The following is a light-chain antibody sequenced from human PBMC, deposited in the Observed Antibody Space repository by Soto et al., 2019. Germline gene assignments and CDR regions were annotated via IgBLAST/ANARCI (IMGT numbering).Light chain of an antibody. V-gene: IGKV1-6*01. J-gene: IGKJ1*01. CDR3: LQDFNYPWT. Sequence: AIQMTQFPSSLSASVGDRVTIPCRASQGIRNELGWYQQKPGKAPKLLIYAASSLQSGVPSRFRGSGSGTNFSLTISSLQPEDFATYYCLQDFNYPWTFGQGTKVDIK. CDR2: AAS. CDR1: QGIRNE.